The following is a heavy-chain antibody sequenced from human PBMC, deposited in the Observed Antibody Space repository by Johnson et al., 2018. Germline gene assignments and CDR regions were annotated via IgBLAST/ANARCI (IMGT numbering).Heavy chain of an antibody. CDR3: GRDFFIGWERYGMDV. CDR1: GFTFSDYY. V-gene: IGHV3-11*04. J-gene: IGHJ6*02. Sequence: QVQLVQSGGGLVKPGGSLRLSCAASGFTFSDYYMSWIRQAPGKGLEWVSYISSSTTTIYYADSVKGRFTISRDNAKNSLYLQMNSLRDEDTAVYYCGRDFFIGWERYGMDVWGRGTTVTVSS. D-gene: IGHD3-10*01. CDR2: ISSSTTTI.